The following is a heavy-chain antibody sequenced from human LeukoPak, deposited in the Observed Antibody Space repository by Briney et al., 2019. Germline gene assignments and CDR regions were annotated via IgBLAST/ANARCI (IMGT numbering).Heavy chain of an antibody. D-gene: IGHD3-10*01. CDR3: AKEGGILLWFGEFFDY. Sequence: PGGSLRLSCAASGFTFSSYAMSWVRQAPGKGLEWVSAISGSGGSTYYADSVKGRFTISRDNSKNTLYLQMNSLRAEDTAVYYCAKEGGILLWFGEFFDYWGQGTLVTVSS. J-gene: IGHJ4*02. V-gene: IGHV3-23*01. CDR1: GFTFSSYA. CDR2: ISGSGGST.